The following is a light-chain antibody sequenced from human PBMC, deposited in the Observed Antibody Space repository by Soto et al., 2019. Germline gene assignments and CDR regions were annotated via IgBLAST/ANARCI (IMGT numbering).Light chain of an antibody. CDR2: GAS. Sequence: EIVMTQSPATLSVSPGERATLSCRASQSVNLNLAGYQQQPGQPPRLLIYGASIRATGIPARFSGSGAGTEFTLTINSLQAEDSAIYYCQQCNSCTPLTFGGGTTVEIK. CDR3: QQCNSCTPLT. V-gene: IGKV3-15*01. CDR1: QSVNLN. J-gene: IGKJ4*01.